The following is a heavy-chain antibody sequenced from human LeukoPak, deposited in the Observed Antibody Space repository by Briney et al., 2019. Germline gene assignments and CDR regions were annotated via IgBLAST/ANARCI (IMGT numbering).Heavy chain of an antibody. J-gene: IGHJ5*01. V-gene: IGHV3-11*04. CDR3: ARDFCGAACSPNFDS. CDR2: ITARSGTM. Sequence: PGGSLRLSSAGSGFTSSEYYMASSPQAPGKGLGYISYITARSGTMYYADSVRGRFTISRDNAKNTLYLEMNSLRVEDSAIYYCARDFCGAACSPNFDSWGQGTVVTVSS. D-gene: IGHD2-21*02. CDR1: GFTSSEYY.